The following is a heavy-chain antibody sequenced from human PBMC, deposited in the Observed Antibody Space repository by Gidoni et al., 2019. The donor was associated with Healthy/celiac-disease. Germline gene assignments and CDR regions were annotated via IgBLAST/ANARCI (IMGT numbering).Heavy chain of an antibody. Sequence: QVQLVQSGAEVKKPGSSVKVSCKASGGTFSSYAISWVRQAPGQGLEWMGGIIPIFGPTNYAQKFQGRVTITADESTSTAYMELSSLRSEATAVYYCARGGRGSYLREDWFDPWGQGTLVTVSS. CDR3: ARGGRGSYLREDWFDP. CDR2: IIPIFGPT. J-gene: IGHJ5*02. CDR1: GGTFSSYA. D-gene: IGHD1-26*01. V-gene: IGHV1-69*01.